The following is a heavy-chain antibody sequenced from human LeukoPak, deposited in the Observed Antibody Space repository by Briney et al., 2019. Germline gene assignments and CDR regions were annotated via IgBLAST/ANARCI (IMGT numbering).Heavy chain of an antibody. CDR1: GYTFTSYY. D-gene: IGHD2-2*01. CDR2: INPSGGST. V-gene: IGHV1-46*01. CDR3: ARPVVPAARTASFDL. J-gene: IGHJ2*01. Sequence: ASVKVSCKASGYTFTSYYMHWVRQAPGQGLEWMGIINPSGGSTSYAQKFQGRVPMTRDTSTSTVYMELSSLRSEDTAVYYCARPVVPAARTASFDLWGRGTLVTVSS.